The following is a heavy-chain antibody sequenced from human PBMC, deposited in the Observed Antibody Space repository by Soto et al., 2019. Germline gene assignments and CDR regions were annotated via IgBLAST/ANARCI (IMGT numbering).Heavy chain of an antibody. D-gene: IGHD3-3*01. CDR3: AKDLREGGYDFWSGVPTNYGMDV. CDR1: GFTFSSYG. Sequence: GGSLRLSCAASGFTFSSYGMHWVRQAPGKGLEWVAVISYDGSNKYYADSVKGRFTISRDNSKNTLYLQMNSLGAEDTAVYYCAKDLREGGYDFWSGVPTNYGMDVWGQGTTVTVSS. J-gene: IGHJ6*02. V-gene: IGHV3-30*18. CDR2: ISYDGSNK.